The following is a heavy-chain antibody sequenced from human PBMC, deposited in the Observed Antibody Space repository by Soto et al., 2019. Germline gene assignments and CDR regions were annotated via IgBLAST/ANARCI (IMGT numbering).Heavy chain of an antibody. Sequence: QVQLVQSGAEVKKPGASVKVSCKASGYNFTNYGISWVRQAPGQGLEWMGWISADNGNTNYAQKLQGRVTMTTDTSTSTAYMELRSLRSDDTAVYYCARGKEVRGSGKNYYYYYMDVWGKGTTVTVSS. V-gene: IGHV1-18*01. CDR2: ISADNGNT. CDR1: GYNFTNYG. CDR3: ARGKEVRGSGKNYYYYYMDV. J-gene: IGHJ6*03. D-gene: IGHD3-10*01.